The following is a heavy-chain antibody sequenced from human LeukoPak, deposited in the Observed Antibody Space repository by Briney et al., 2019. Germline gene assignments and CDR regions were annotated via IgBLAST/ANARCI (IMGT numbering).Heavy chain of an antibody. CDR2: ISLSGRT. CDR1: GGSITSTNW. CDR3: SRESGAFSPFGY. J-gene: IGHJ4*02. D-gene: IGHD1-26*01. V-gene: IGHV4-4*02. Sequence: PSGTLSLTCGVSGGSITSTNWWSWVRQSPGQGLEWIGEISLSGRTNYNPSLQSRVTMSLDESKNQLSLDLASVTAADTAVYYCSRESGAFSPFGYWGQGTLVTVHS.